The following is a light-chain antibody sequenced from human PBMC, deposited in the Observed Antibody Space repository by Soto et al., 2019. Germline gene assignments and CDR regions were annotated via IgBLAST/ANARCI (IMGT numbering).Light chain of an antibody. Sequence: DMQMTQSPSTLSASVGDRVTITCRASQSISSWLAWYQQKPGKAAKLLIYKASSLESGVPSRFSGSGSGTEFTLTISSLQPDDFATYYCQQYSTSYRTFGQGTRVEIK. J-gene: IGKJ1*01. V-gene: IGKV1-5*03. CDR1: QSISSW. CDR2: KAS. CDR3: QQYSTSYRT.